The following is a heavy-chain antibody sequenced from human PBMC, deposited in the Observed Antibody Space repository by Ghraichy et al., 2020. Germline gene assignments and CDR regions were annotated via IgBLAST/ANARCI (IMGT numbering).Heavy chain of an antibody. CDR2: INHSGST. J-gene: IGHJ6*03. Sequence: SETLSLTCAVYGGSFSGYYWSWIRQPPGKGLEWIGEINHSGSTNYNPSLKSRVTISVDTSKNQFSLKLSSVTAADTAVYYCARGGYYYYMDVWGKGTTVTVSS. CDR3: ARGGYYYYMDV. CDR1: GGSFSGYY. V-gene: IGHV4-34*01.